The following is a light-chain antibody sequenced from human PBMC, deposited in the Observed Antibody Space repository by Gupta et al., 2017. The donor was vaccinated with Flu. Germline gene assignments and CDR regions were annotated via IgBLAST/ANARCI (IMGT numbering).Light chain of an antibody. Sequence: QSVLTQPPSASGTPGQWVTISCSGSSSNIGSNTVNWYQQLPGTAPKFLMNSNNQRPSRVPDRFSGSKSGTSASLAISGLQSEDEADYYCATWDDSLNGQVFGTGTKVTVL. CDR1: SSNIGSNT. CDR2: SNN. CDR3: ATWDDSLNGQV. J-gene: IGLJ1*01. V-gene: IGLV1-44*01.